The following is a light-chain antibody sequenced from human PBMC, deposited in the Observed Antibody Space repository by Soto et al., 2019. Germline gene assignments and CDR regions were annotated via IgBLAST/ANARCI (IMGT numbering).Light chain of an antibody. Sequence: DIQMTQSPSTLSASVGDRVTITCRASQSISSWLAWYQQKPGKAPKLLIYKSSSLEGGVPSRFSGNGSGTDFHLTISSLQPDDFATYCRLLYHSYSLTFGGGTKVDIK. CDR3: LLYHSYSLT. CDR2: KSS. CDR1: QSISSW. J-gene: IGKJ4*01. V-gene: IGKV1-5*03.